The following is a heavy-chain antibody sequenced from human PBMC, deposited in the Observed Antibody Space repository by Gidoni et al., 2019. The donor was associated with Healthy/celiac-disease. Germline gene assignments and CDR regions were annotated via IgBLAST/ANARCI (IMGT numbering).Heavy chain of an antibody. CDR2: ISDSGGRT. J-gene: IGHJ4*02. V-gene: IGHV3-23*01. CDR1: GFTFSNYA. CDR3: AKDRLQMPY. D-gene: IGHD6-25*01. Sequence: EVQLLESGGGLVQPGGSLRLSCAASGFTFSNYAMSWFRQAPGKGLEWVSGISDSGGRTYYADSVKGRFTISRDNSKNTLYLQMNSLRAEDTAVYYCAKDRLQMPYWGQGTLVTVSS.